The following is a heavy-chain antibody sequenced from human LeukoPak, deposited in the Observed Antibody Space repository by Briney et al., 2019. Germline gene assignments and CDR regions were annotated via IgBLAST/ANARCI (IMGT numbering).Heavy chain of an antibody. CDR2: IYYSGGT. CDR3: ARGPYSYDSSGAFDI. CDR1: GGSISSYY. D-gene: IGHD3-22*01. V-gene: IGHV4-59*08. J-gene: IGHJ3*02. Sequence: SETLSLTCTVSGGSISSYYWSWIRQPPGKGLEWIGYIYYSGGTNYNPSLKSRVTISVDTSKNQFSLKLSSVTAADTAVYFCARGPYSYDSSGAFDIWGQGTMVTVSS.